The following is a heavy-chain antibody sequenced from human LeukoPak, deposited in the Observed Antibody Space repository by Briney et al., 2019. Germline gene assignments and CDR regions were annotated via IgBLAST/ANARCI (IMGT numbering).Heavy chain of an antibody. CDR1: GGSFSGYY. D-gene: IGHD2-21*01. CDR2: INHSGST. CDR3: ASQIAPDAFDI. J-gene: IGHJ3*02. Sequence: SETLPLTCAVYGGSFSGYYWSWIRQPPGKGLEWIGEINHSGSTNYNPSLKSRVTISVDTSKNQFSLKLSSVTAADTAVYYCASQIAPDAFDIWGQGTMVTVSS. V-gene: IGHV4-34*01.